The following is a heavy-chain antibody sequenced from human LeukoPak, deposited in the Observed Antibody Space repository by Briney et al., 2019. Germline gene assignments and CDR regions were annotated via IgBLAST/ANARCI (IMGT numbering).Heavy chain of an antibody. J-gene: IGHJ5*02. CDR2: INPDSGAT. CDR1: GYTFTGYY. V-gene: IGHV1-2*02. D-gene: IGHD6-19*01. CDR3: ARAMMTSGWVNWLDP. Sequence: ASVKVSCKTSGYTFTGYYIHWVRQAPGQVLEWMGWINPDSGATNYAPKFQGRVTMSSDTSITTAYMDLSNLTSDDTAVYYCARAMMTSGWVNWLDPWGQGSLVTVSS.